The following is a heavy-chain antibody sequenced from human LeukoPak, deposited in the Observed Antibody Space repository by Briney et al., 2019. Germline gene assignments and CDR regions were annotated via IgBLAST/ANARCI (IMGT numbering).Heavy chain of an antibody. CDR3: ARAPYDSSGYY. V-gene: IGHV4-34*01. D-gene: IGHD3-22*01. CDR2: INHSGST. J-gene: IGHJ4*02. CDR1: GGSFSGYY. Sequence: SETLSLTCAVYGGSFSGYYWSWIRQPPGKGLEWIGEINHSGSTNYNPPLKSRVTISVDTSKNQFSLKLSSVTAADTAVYYCARAPYDSSGYYWGQGTLVTVSS.